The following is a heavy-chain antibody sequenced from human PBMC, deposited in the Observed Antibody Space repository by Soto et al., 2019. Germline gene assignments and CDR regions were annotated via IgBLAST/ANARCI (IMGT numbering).Heavy chain of an antibody. CDR2: ISGSGGST. Sequence: GGSLRLSCAASGFTFSSYAMSWVRQAPGKGLEWVSAISGSGGSTYYADSVKGRFTISGDNSKNTLYLQMNSLRAEDTAVYYCAKGTGAYSHYGMDVWGQGTTVTVSS. CDR1: GFTFSSYA. V-gene: IGHV3-23*01. J-gene: IGHJ6*02. CDR3: AKGTGAYSHYGMDV. D-gene: IGHD5-18*01.